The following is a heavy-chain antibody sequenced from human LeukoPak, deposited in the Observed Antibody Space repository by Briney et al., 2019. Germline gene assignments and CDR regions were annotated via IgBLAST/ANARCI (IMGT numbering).Heavy chain of an antibody. CDR2: IYYSGST. D-gene: IGHD3-10*01. Sequence: SETLSLTCAVYGGSFNGYYWGWIRQPPGKGLEWIGSIYYSGSTYYNPSLKSRVTISVDTSKNQFSLKLNSVTATDTAVYYCARHYGPWGQGTLVTVSS. CDR3: ARHYGP. J-gene: IGHJ4*02. CDR1: GGSFNGYY. V-gene: IGHV4-39*01.